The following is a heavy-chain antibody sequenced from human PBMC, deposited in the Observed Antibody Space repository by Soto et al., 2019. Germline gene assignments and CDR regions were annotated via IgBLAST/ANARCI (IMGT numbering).Heavy chain of an antibody. J-gene: IGHJ5*01. CDR2: ISGYKGNA. D-gene: IGHD3-22*01. Sequence: SSVKLSCKASGYTFTSYDITWVRQAPGQGLEWMGWISGYKGNAKYLQKFQGRPTRTTDTSTSAAYRELRSLRSDDTAVYYCALVKMVVVTHAVPDAPTRPSSNW. CDR1: GYTFTSYD. CDR3: ALVKMVVVTHAVPDAPTRPSSNW. V-gene: IGHV1-18*04.